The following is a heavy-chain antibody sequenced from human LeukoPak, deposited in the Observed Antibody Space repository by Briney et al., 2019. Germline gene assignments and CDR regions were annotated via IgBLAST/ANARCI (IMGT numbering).Heavy chain of an antibody. CDR2: VHHKEPS. J-gene: IGHJ4*02. V-gene: IGHV4-59*08. Sequence: SETLSLTCTVSGDSTSSYYWSWIRQPPGKGLEWIGYVHHKEPSGSNPSLKTRVSMSVDTSKNQLSLHLTSVSAADTAAYFCARLRGRSRHDYFDSWGQGALVTVSS. CDR1: GDSTSSYY. CDR3: ARLRGRSRHDYFDS. D-gene: IGHD3-10*01.